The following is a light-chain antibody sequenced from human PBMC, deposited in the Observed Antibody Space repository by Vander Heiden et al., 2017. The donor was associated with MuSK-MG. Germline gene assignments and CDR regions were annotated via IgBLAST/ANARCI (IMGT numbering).Light chain of an antibody. CDR2: NAS. CDR1: QRLSLW. Sequence: DTQLTQSASTPSASGEARVPIPSRGWQRLSLWSAWYQQEPGAAPPLLIHNASTVVRAVPSRCSGSGAGTEFTLTISTRQSDDFATYHYHQYNTYLFGGGTKVEIK. CDR3: HQYNTYL. V-gene: IGKV1-5*03. J-gene: IGKJ4*01.